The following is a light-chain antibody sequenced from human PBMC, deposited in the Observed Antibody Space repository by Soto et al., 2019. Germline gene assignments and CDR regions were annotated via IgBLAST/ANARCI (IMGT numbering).Light chain of an antibody. Sequence: EVVLTQSPATLSLSPGERATLSCRASQSISRNLAWYQQKPGRAPRLLIFDASTRTTGIPARFSGSGSGTEFTLTISSLQSEDFAVYYCQQYNDWPRTFGQGTKVDIK. CDR1: QSISRN. V-gene: IGKV3-15*01. CDR2: DAS. CDR3: QQYNDWPRT. J-gene: IGKJ1*01.